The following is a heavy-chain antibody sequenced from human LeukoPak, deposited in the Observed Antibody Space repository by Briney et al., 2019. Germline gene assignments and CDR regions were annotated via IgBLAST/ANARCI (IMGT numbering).Heavy chain of an antibody. Sequence: SETLSLTCTASGYSISSGSYWGWIRQPPGKGLEWIGSIYHSGSTYYNPSLKSRVTISVDTSKNQFSLSLSSVTAADTALYYCVRLKLTDSFDIWGQGTMVTVSS. CDR3: VRLKLTDSFDI. CDR1: GYSISSGSY. D-gene: IGHD1-1*01. CDR2: IYHSGST. V-gene: IGHV4-38-2*02. J-gene: IGHJ3*02.